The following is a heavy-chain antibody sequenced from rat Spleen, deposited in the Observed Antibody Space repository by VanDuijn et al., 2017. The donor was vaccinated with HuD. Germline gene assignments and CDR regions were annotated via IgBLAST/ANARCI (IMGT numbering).Heavy chain of an antibody. V-gene: IGHV5-7*01. Sequence: EVQLVESAGGLVQPGRSLKLSCAASGFTFNDYYMAWVRQAPTKGLEWVATINYDGSSTNYRDSVKGRFTISRDNAKSTLYLQMDSLKSEDTATYYCARSVFDYWGQGVMVTVSS. CDR2: INYDGSST. J-gene: IGHJ2*01. CDR3: ARSVFDY. CDR1: GFTFNDYY.